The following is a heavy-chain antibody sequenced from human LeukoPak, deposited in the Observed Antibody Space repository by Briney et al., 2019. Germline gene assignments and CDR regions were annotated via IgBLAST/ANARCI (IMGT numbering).Heavy chain of an antibody. CDR3: SNSYCGGDCYSGGYFDY. CDR2: IRSKAYGGTT. CDR1: GFTFGDYG. D-gene: IGHD2-21*02. V-gene: IGHV3-49*04. Sequence: PGRSLRLSCTGSGFTFGDYGMSWVRPAPGKGLEWVGFIRSKAYGGTTEYAASVKGRFTISRDDSKSIAYLQMNSLKTEDTAVYYCSNSYCGGDCYSGGYFDYSGQGTLVTVSS. J-gene: IGHJ4*02.